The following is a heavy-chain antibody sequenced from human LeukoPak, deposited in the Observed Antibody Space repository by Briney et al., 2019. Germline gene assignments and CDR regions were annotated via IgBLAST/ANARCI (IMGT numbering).Heavy chain of an antibody. CDR2: IYPGDSDT. CDR3: ARRPSYDFWSGYYGVDGLDV. D-gene: IGHD3-3*01. CDR1: GYSFTSYW. Sequence: PGESLKISCKGSGYSFTSYWIGWVRQMPGKGLEWLGIIYPGDSDTRYSPSFQGQVTISADKSISTAYLHWSSLRASDTAMYYCARRPSYDFWSGYYGVDGLDVWGQGTMVTVSS. V-gene: IGHV5-51*01. J-gene: IGHJ3*01.